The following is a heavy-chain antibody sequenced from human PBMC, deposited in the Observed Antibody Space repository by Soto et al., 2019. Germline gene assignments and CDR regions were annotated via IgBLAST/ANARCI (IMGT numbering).Heavy chain of an antibody. V-gene: IGHV1-18*01. Sequence: ASVKVSCKASGYTFTSYGISWVRQAPGQGLEWMGWISAYNGNTNYAQKLQGRVTMTTDTSTSTAYMELRSLRSDDTAVYYCAREPNGYCSSTSCYSPYYYYYMDVWGKGTMVTVSS. D-gene: IGHD2-2*01. CDR2: ISAYNGNT. CDR1: GYTFTSYG. CDR3: AREPNGYCSSTSCYSPYYYYYMDV. J-gene: IGHJ6*03.